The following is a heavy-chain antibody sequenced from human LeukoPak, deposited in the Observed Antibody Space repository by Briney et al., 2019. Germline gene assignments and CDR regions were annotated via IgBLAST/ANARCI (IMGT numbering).Heavy chain of an antibody. V-gene: IGHV3-53*01. J-gene: IGHJ4*02. D-gene: IGHD1-26*01. CDR2: IYSGGTT. CDR3: AKDGVGATSLDC. CDR1: GFTVSSNY. Sequence: GGSLRLSCAASGFTVSSNYMTWVRQAPGKGLEWVSVIYSGGTTYYADSVKDRFTISRDSSKNTLYLQMNNLRAEDTAVYYCAKDGVGATSLDCWGQGTLVTVSS.